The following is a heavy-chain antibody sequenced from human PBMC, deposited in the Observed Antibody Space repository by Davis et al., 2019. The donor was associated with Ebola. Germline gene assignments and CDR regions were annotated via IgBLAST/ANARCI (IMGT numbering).Heavy chain of an antibody. D-gene: IGHD3-3*01. V-gene: IGHV5-51*01. CDR1: GYSFTSHW. CDR3: ARFLEWKADY. CDR2: IYPGDSDT. J-gene: IGHJ4*02. Sequence: GESLKISCKTSGYSFTSHWIAWVRQMPGKGLEWMGIIYPGDSDTRYSPSFQGQVTISADKSISTAYLQWSSLKASDTAMYYCARFLEWKADYWGQGTLVTVSS.